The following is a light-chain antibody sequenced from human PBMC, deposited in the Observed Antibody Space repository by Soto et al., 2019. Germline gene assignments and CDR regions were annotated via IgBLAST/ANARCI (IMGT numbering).Light chain of an antibody. J-gene: IGLJ1*01. CDR1: SSDVGGYNY. CDR3: SSYAGTAYV. Sequence: QSVLTQSPSASGSPGQSVTISCTGTSSDVGGYNYVSWYQQHPGKAPKLMIYEVTKRPSGVPDRFSASKSGNTASLTVSGLQAEDEADYYCSSYAGTAYVFGTGTKVTVL. V-gene: IGLV2-8*01. CDR2: EVT.